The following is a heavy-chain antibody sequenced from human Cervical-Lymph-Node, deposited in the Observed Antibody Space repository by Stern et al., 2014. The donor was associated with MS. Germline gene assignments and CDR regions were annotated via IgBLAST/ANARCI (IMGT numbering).Heavy chain of an antibody. J-gene: IGHJ2*01. CDR1: GVTFNNYA. Sequence: EVQLVESGGGLQTGGSLRLSCAASGVTFNNYAMTWVRQAPGKGLAWVSSIFGTGGGTYYADSVKGRFTISRDSSRSTLSLQLTRVTAEDTAVYYCAKGTGNYWYFDFWGRGTLVTVSS. V-gene: IGHV3-23*04. CDR2: IFGTGGGT. D-gene: IGHD1-14*01. CDR3: AKGTGNYWYFDF.